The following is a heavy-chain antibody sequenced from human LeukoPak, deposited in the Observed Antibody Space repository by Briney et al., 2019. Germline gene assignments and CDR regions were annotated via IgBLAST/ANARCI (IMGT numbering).Heavy chain of an antibody. CDR3: AKEEALVVVAATPAHFDY. CDR2: IRYDGSNK. Sequence: PGGSLRLSCAASGFTFSSYGMHWVRWAPGKGLELVAFIRYDGSNKYYADSVKGRLTISRDNSKNTLYLQMNSLRAEDTAVYYCAKEEALVVVAATPAHFDYWGQGTLVTVSS. J-gene: IGHJ4*02. CDR1: GFTFSSYG. V-gene: IGHV3-30*02. D-gene: IGHD2-15*01.